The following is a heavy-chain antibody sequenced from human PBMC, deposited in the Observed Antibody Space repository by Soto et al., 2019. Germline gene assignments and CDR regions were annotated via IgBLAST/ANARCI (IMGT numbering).Heavy chain of an antibody. CDR3: ARGLVLWFGEDY. V-gene: IGHV4-34*01. Sequence: SETLSLTCAVYGGSFSGYYWSWIRQPPGKGLEWIGEINHSGSTNYNPSLKSRVTISVDTSKNQFSLKLSSVTAADTAVYYCARGLVLWFGEDYWGQGTLVTVSS. D-gene: IGHD3-10*01. CDR1: GGSFSGYY. CDR2: INHSGST. J-gene: IGHJ4*02.